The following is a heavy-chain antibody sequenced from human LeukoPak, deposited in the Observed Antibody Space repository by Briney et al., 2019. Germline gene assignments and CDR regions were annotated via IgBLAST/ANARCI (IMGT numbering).Heavy chain of an antibody. Sequence: ASVKVSCKASGYSFTRNAIHWVRQAPGQRLEWMGWIDSDKGNTKYSQEFQGRVTFTRDTSASTVYMELSSLRSDDTAVYYCARGSGSYLSSNWFDPWGQGTLVTVSS. CDR1: GYSFTRNA. V-gene: IGHV1-3*04. D-gene: IGHD3-10*01. CDR2: IDSDKGNT. J-gene: IGHJ5*02. CDR3: ARGSGSYLSSNWFDP.